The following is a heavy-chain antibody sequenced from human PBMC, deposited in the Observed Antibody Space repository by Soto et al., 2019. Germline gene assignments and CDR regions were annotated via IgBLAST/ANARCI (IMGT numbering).Heavy chain of an antibody. CDR3: ARAGDDCSTTTCYVIDS. D-gene: IGHD2-2*01. CDR1: GYTFTTYA. J-gene: IGHJ4*02. CDR2: INAGKGNT. Sequence: ASVKVSCKASGYTFTTYAIHWVRQAPGQRLEWMAWINAGKGNTKYSQNFQGRVTVTGDTSASTAYMELNSLRSEDTAVYYCARAGDDCSTTTCYVIDSWGQGTQVTVSS. V-gene: IGHV1-3*01.